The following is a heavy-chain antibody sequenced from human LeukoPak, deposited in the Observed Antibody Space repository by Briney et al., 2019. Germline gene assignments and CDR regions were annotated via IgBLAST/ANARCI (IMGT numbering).Heavy chain of an antibody. Sequence: SETLSLTCAVSGGSISSGDYSWSWIRQPPGKGLEWIGYIYHSGSTYYNPSLKSRVAISVDTSKNQFSLKLSSVTAADTAVYYCARDRYCSGGSCYSDYFDYWGQGTLVTVSS. CDR2: IYHSGST. D-gene: IGHD2-15*01. CDR3: ARDRYCSGGSCYSDYFDY. J-gene: IGHJ4*02. V-gene: IGHV4-30-2*01. CDR1: GGSISSGDYS.